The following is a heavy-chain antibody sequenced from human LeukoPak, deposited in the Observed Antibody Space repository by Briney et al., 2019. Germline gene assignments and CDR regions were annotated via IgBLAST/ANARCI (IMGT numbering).Heavy chain of an antibody. J-gene: IGHJ4*02. Sequence: GGSLRLSCAASGFTFGSYAMTWVRQAPGKGLEWVSVITGSESSTYDAASVRGRFTISRDNPKNTLYLQMNSLRADDTAVYYSAKHRGSGVAGTGGVESWGQGTLVTVSS. CDR3: AKHRGSGVAGTGGVES. D-gene: IGHD6-19*01. CDR1: GFTFGSYA. CDR2: ITGSESST. V-gene: IGHV3-23*01.